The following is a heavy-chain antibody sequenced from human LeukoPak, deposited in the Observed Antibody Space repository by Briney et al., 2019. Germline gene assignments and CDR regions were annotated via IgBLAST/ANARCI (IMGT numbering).Heavy chain of an antibody. Sequence: PETLSLTCAVYGGSFSGYYWSWIRQPPGKGLEWIGYIYYSGSTNYNPSLKSRVTISVDTSKNQFSLKLSSVTAADTAVYYCARDAAAGFDYWGQGTLVTVSS. CDR1: GGSFSGYY. CDR3: ARDAAAGFDY. V-gene: IGHV4-59*01. D-gene: IGHD6-13*01. J-gene: IGHJ4*02. CDR2: IYYSGST.